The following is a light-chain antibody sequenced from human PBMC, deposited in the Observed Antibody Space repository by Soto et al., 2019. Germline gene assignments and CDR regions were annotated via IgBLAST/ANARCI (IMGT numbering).Light chain of an antibody. CDR2: TSS. CDR1: QTINNY. Sequence: DIQMTQSPSSLSSSVGDRVTITCRASQTINNYLNWYQQKPGRAPKLLIPTSSSLQSGVPSTFSGSGSGTDFTLTINSLQPEDFATYYCQQTYGALTWTFGQGTKV. V-gene: IGKV1-39*01. J-gene: IGKJ1*01. CDR3: QQTYGALTWT.